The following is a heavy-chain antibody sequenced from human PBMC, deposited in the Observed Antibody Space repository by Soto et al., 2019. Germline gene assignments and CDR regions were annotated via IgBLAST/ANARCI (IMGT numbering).Heavy chain of an antibody. CDR2: INHSGST. J-gene: IGHJ6*02. CDR1: GGSFSGYY. Sequence: SETLSLTCAVYGGSFSGYYWSWIRQPPGKGLEWIGEINHSGSTNYNPSLKSRVTIPVDTSKNQFSLKLSSVTAADTAVYYCARGGGYYYDSSGYFFSAKRVYYYGMDVWGQGTTVTVSS. D-gene: IGHD3-22*01. CDR3: ARGGGYYYDSSGYFFSAKRVYYYGMDV. V-gene: IGHV4-34*01.